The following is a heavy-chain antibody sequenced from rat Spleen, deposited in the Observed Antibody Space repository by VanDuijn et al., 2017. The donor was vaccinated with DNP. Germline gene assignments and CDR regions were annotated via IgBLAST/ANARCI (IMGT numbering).Heavy chain of an antibody. V-gene: IGHV5-25*01. D-gene: IGHD4-4*01. CDR2: ITTTGVNT. CDR1: GFTFSNSD. Sequence: EEQLVESGGGLVQPGRSMILSCAASGFTFSNSDMAWVRQAPTKGLEWVATITTTGVNTYYRDSVKGRFTISRDNSKATLYLQMDSLRSGDTATYSCATALGVFWGQGTLVTVSS. J-gene: IGHJ3*01. CDR3: ATALGVF.